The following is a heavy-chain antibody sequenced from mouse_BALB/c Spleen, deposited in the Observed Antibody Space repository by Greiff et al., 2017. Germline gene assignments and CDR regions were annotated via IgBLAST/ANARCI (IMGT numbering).Heavy chain of an antibody. CDR2: ISRGSGST. Sequence: EVMLVESGGGLVKPGGSLKLSCAASGFAFSSYDMSWVRQTPEKRLEWVAYISRGSGSTYYPDTVKGRFTISRDNAKNTLYLQLSSLKSEDTAMYYCASTYYYGSRYFDYWGQGTTLTVSS. V-gene: IGHV5-12-1*01. J-gene: IGHJ2*01. CDR3: ASTYYYGSRYFDY. D-gene: IGHD1-1*01. CDR1: GFAFSSYD.